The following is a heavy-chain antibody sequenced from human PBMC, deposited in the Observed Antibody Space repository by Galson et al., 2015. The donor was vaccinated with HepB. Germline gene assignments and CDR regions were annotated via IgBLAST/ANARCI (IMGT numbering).Heavy chain of an antibody. CDR1: GGTFSSYA. CDR3: ARAYYDSSGYYYYYGMDV. Sequence: SVKVSCKASGGTFSSYAISWVRQAPGQGLEWMGRIIPIFGTANYAQKFQGRVTITADESTSTAYMELSSLRSEDTAVYYCARAYYDSSGYYYYYGMDVWGQGTTVTVSS. J-gene: IGHJ6*02. D-gene: IGHD3-22*01. V-gene: IGHV1-69*13. CDR2: IIPIFGTA.